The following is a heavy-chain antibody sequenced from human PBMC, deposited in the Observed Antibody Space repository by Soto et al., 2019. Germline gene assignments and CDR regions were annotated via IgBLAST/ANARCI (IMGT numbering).Heavy chain of an antibody. CDR2: IDGVGTGT. Sequence: PGGSLRLSCAASGFTFTNYWMHWVRQVPGKGLVWVSRIDGVGTGTSYSDSVRGRFTISRDNAENTLYLQMNSLRAEDTAVYYCTTVFGYWGQGTLVTVSS. V-gene: IGHV3-74*01. J-gene: IGHJ1*01. D-gene: IGHD3-3*01. CDR3: TTVFGY. CDR1: GFTFTNYW.